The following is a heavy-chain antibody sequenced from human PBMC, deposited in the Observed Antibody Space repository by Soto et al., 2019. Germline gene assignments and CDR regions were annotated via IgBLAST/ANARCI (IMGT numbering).Heavy chain of an antibody. V-gene: IGHV5-51*01. CDR1: GYSFTTYW. Sequence: GESLKISCKGSGYSFTTYWIAWVRQMPGKGRGWVGIIYPGDSDTRYSPSFEGHVTISVDKSISTAFLQWNSLKASDNAIYYCARHSTSAPKDYWGKGTLVTVSS. CDR2: IYPGDSDT. CDR3: ARHSTSAPKDY. D-gene: IGHD6-13*01. J-gene: IGHJ4*01.